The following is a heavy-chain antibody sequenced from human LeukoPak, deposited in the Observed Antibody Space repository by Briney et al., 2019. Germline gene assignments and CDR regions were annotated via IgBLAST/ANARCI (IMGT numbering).Heavy chain of an antibody. D-gene: IGHD2-2*02. V-gene: IGHV1-2*02. CDR2: INPDSGGT. CDR1: GYTFTGYY. Sequence: ASVKVSCKASGYTFTGYYMHWVRQAPGQGLEWMGWINPDSGGTNYAQKFQGRVTMTRDASISTAYMELSRLTSDDTAVYFCARLNIPMGTFDYWGQGTLVTVSS. CDR3: ARLNIPMGTFDY. J-gene: IGHJ4*02.